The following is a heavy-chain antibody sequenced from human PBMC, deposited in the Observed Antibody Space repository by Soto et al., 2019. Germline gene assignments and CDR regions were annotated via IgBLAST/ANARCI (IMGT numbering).Heavy chain of an antibody. J-gene: IGHJ4*02. CDR2: IYYSGST. D-gene: IGHD5-12*01. Sequence: SETLSLTCTVSGGSISSYCWSWIRQPPGKGLEWIGYIYYSGSTNYNPSLKSRVTISVDTSKNQFSLKLSSVTAADTAVYYCARVGGRDGYNWAAYWGQGTLVTVSS. CDR1: GGSISSYC. CDR3: ARVGGRDGYNWAAY. V-gene: IGHV4-59*01.